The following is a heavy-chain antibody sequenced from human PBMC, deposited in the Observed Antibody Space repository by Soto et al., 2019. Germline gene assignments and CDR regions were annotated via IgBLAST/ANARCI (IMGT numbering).Heavy chain of an antibody. D-gene: IGHD2-2*01. J-gene: IGHJ6*03. CDR2: INHSGST. CDR3: ARVGCSSTSCSDKYYMDV. CDR1: GGSFSGYY. Sequence: SETLSLTCAVYGGSFSGYYWSWIRQPPGKGLEWIGEINHSGSTNYNPSLKSRVTISVDTSKNQFSLKLSSVTAADTAVYYCARVGCSSTSCSDKYYMDVWGKGTTVTVSS. V-gene: IGHV4-34*01.